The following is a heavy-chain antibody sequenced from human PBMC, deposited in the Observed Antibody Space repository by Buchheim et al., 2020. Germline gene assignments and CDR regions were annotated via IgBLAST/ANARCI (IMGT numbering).Heavy chain of an antibody. CDR3: ARDQRDQGYWYFDL. CDR1: GFTFSSYG. J-gene: IGHJ2*01. CDR2: ISGSDNTI. V-gene: IGHV3-48*04. Sequence: VQLVESGGGLIQPGESLRLSCAASGFTFSSYGMNWVRQAPGKGLEWVSFISGSDNTIYYADSVMGRFTISRDNAKNSLVLHMNSLRVEDTAVYYCARDQRDQGYWYFDLWGRGT.